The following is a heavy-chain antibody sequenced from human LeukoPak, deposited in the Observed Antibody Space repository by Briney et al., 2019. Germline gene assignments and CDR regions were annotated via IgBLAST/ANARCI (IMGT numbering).Heavy chain of an antibody. J-gene: IGHJ4*02. CDR2: FDPESGET. CDR3: TTNLISIFGVGY. D-gene: IGHD3-3*01. Sequence: GASVKVSCKVSGHTPIELSMHWVRQAPGKGIEWMGGFDPESGETIYAEKFQGRVTMTEDTSADTVYLELSSLRSEDTAIYYCTTNLISIFGVGYWGPGTLVTVSS. V-gene: IGHV1-24*01. CDR1: GHTPIELS.